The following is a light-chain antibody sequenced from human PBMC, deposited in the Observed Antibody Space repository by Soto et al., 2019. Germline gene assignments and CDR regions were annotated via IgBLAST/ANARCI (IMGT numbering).Light chain of an antibody. CDR3: SSFTTSSTPV. J-gene: IGLJ3*02. V-gene: IGLV2-14*01. Sequence: QSALTQPGSVSGSPGQSITISCTGTSSDVGGYNYVSWYQQHPGNAPKLIIYEVSDRPSGVSNRFSGSKSGNTASLTISGLQAEDDADYYCSSFTTSSTPVFGGGTKLTV. CDR1: SSDVGGYNY. CDR2: EVS.